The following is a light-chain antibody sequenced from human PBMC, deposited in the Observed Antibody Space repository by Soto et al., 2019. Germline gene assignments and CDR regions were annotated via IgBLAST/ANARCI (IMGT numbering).Light chain of an antibody. CDR1: QIISSW. V-gene: IGKV1-5*01. CDR3: QQYNSYSGT. J-gene: IGKJ1*01. Sequence: DIQMTQSPSTLSASVGDRFTITCRASQIISSWLAWYQQKPGKAPKLLIYDASSLESGVPSRFSGSGSGTEFTLTISSLQPDDFATYYCQQYNSYSGTFGQGTKVDI. CDR2: DAS.